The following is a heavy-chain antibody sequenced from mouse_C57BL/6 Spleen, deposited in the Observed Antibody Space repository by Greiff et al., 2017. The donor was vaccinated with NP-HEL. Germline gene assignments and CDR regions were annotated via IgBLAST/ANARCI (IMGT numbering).Heavy chain of an antibody. V-gene: IGHV1-80*01. CDR1: GYAFRSYR. J-gene: IGHJ2*01. CDR3: ARGTGAHYFDY. CDR2: IYSGGGDT. Sequence: QVQLQQSGAELVKPGASVKIFCKAFGYAFRSYRMNWVKPRPGKGLEWIGQIYSGGGDTNYNGKFKGKATLTADKSSSTAYMQLSSLTSEDAAVYFCARGTGAHYFDYWGQGTTLTVSS. D-gene: IGHD4-1*01.